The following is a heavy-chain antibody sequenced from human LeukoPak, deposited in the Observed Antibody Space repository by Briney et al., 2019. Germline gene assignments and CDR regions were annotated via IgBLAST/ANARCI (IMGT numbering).Heavy chain of an antibody. D-gene: IGHD4-11*01. CDR2: IKQDGGEI. Sequence: PGGSLRLSCAASGFTITSYAMSWVRQAPGKGLEWVANIKQDGGEIFYVDSVKGRFTVSRDNAKNSLYLQMNSLRAEDTAVYYCAREDHSNYNYWGQGTLVTVSS. CDR3: AREDHSNYNY. J-gene: IGHJ4*02. V-gene: IGHV3-7*01. CDR1: GFTITSYA.